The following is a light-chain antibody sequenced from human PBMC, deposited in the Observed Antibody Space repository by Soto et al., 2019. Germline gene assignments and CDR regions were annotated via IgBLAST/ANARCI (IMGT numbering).Light chain of an antibody. CDR2: EVS. CDR3: SSYTSSSTNWV. V-gene: IGLV2-14*01. CDR1: SSDVGGYNY. Sequence: QSALTQPAAVSGSPGQSITISCTGTSSDVGGYNYVSWYQQHPGKAPKLMIYEVSNRPSGVSNRFSGSKSGNTASLTISGLQDEDEADYYCSSYTSSSTNWVFGGGTKVTVL. J-gene: IGLJ3*02.